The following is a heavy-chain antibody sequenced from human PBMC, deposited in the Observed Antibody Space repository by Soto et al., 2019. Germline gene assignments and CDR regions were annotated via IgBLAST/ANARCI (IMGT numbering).Heavy chain of an antibody. CDR3: AREEAIAARPSGWFDP. D-gene: IGHD6-6*01. CDR1: GGSISSGDYY. J-gene: IGHJ5*02. Sequence: SETLSLTCTVSGGSISSGDYYWSWIRQPPGKGLEWIGHIYYSGSTYYNPSLKSRVTISVDTSKNQFSLKLSSVTAADTAVYYCAREEAIAARPSGWFDPWGQGTLVTVSS. CDR2: IYYSGST. V-gene: IGHV4-30-4*01.